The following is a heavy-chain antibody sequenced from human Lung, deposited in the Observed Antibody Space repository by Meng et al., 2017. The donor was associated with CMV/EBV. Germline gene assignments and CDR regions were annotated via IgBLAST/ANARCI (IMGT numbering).Heavy chain of an antibody. V-gene: IGHV4-34*01. CDR2: INHRGST. D-gene: IGHD3-22*01. CDR1: GGSFSGYD. CDR3: ARGSTSVTMIVVVITAASLAYDS. Sequence: SETLSLXCAVYGGSFSGYDWSWNRQSPGKGLEWIGKINHRGSTNYNPSLKSRLTISVDTSKNQFSLKLNSVTAADTAVYYCARGSTSVTMIVVVITAASLAYDSWGQGXLVTVSS. J-gene: IGHJ4*02.